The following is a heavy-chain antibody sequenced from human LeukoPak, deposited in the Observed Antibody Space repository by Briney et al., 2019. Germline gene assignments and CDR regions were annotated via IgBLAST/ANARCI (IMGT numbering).Heavy chain of an antibody. Sequence: SETLSLTCTVSGDSINNPYYYWAWIRQPPGKGLEWIGTIYSGGSTYYNPSLQSRVSMSIDTSKNHFSLKLTSVTAADTAVYYCSRQVRGWLKTFDYWGQGTLVPVSS. J-gene: IGHJ4*02. CDR2: IYSGGST. CDR1: GDSINNPYYY. D-gene: IGHD6-19*01. V-gene: IGHV4-39*01. CDR3: SRQVRGWLKTFDY.